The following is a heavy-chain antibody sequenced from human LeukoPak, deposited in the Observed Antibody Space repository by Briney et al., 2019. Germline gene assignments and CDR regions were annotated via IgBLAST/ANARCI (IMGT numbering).Heavy chain of an antibody. CDR2: INPSGGST. CDR3: ARDRQTGYYFDY. J-gene: IGHJ4*02. V-gene: IGHV1-46*01. D-gene: IGHD3-10*01. CDR1: GYTFTSYY. Sequence: ASVKVSCKASGYTFTSYYMHWVRQAPGQGLEWMGIINPSGGSTSYAQKFQGRVTMTRDTSTSTVYMELSSLRSEDTAVHYCARDRQTGYYFDYWGQGTLVTVSS.